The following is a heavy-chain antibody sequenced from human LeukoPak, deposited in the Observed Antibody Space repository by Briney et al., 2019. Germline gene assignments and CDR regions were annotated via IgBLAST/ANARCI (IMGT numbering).Heavy chain of an antibody. CDR3: ARGDRGTAAGNNWFNP. CDR2: ISYDGSSK. J-gene: IGHJ5*02. CDR1: GFTFSTYA. D-gene: IGHD6-13*01. Sequence: PGRSLRLSCAASGFTFSTYAMHWVRQAPGKGLEWVAVISYDGSSKYYADSVKGRFTISRDNSKNTLYLQMNSLRVEDTAVYYCARGDRGTAAGNNWFNPWGQGTLVTVSS. V-gene: IGHV3-30*04.